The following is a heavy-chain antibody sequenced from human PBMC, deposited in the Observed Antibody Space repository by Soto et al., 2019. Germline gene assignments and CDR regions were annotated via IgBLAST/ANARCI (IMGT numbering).Heavy chain of an antibody. CDR2: IYWNDDK. J-gene: IGHJ4*02. CDR1: GFSLRTSGVG. V-gene: IGHV2-5*01. CDR3: FRRKEGGHFYF. Sequence: QITLKESGPTRVEPTQTLTLTCTFSGFSLRTSGVGVGWIRQPPGKALEWLALIYWNDDKRYSPSLKSRFTITKDTSKNQVVLTMTNIDPVDTATYYCFRRKEGGHFYFWGQGNLVTVSS. D-gene: IGHD1-26*01.